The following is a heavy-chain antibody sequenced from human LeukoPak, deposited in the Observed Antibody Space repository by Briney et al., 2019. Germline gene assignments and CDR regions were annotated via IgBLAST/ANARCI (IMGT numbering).Heavy chain of an antibody. Sequence: PGGSLRLSCAASGFTFSSYSMNWVRQAPGKGLEWVSYISSSSSTIYYADSVKGGFTISRDNAKNSLYLQMNSLRAEDTAVYYCATIYDSSGYHRRLDYWGQGTLVTVSS. J-gene: IGHJ4*02. CDR1: GFTFSSYS. V-gene: IGHV3-48*01. CDR2: ISSSSSTI. CDR3: ATIYDSSGYHRRLDY. D-gene: IGHD3-22*01.